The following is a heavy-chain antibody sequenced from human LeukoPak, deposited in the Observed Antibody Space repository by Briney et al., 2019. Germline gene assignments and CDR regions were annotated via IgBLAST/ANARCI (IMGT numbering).Heavy chain of an antibody. J-gene: IGHJ5*02. Sequence: GGSLRLSCAASGFTFSSYAMHWVRQAPGKGLEWVAVISYDGSNKYYADSVKGRFTISRDNSKNTLYLQMNSLRAEDTAVYYCARDMPPYSSGRKNWFDPWGQGTLATVSS. CDR1: GFTFSSYA. V-gene: IGHV3-30-3*01. CDR3: ARDMPPYSSGRKNWFDP. CDR2: ISYDGSNK. D-gene: IGHD6-19*01.